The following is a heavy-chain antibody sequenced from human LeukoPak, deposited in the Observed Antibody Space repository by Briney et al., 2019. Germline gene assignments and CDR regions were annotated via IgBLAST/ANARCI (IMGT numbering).Heavy chain of an antibody. V-gene: IGHV1-24*01. CDR2: FDPEDGET. Sequence: ASVKVSCTVSGYTLTELSMHWVRQAPGKGLEWMGGFDPEDGETIYAQKFQGRVTMTEDTSTDTAYMELSSLRSEDTAVYYCATLGSSTGTGGYFDYWGQGTLVTVSS. CDR1: GYTLTELS. CDR3: ATLGSSTGTGGYFDY. J-gene: IGHJ4*02. D-gene: IGHD1-1*01.